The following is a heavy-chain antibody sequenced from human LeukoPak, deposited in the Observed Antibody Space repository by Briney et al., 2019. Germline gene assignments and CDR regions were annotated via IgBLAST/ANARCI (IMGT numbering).Heavy chain of an antibody. CDR1: GFTFSSYE. V-gene: IGHV4-59*01. Sequence: GSLRLSCAASGFTFSSYEMNWVRQAPGKGLEWIGYIYNSGSTNNNPSLKSRVTISVDTSKKQFSLKLSSVTAADTAVYYCARETPYGSGSYPFDYWGQGILVTVSS. CDR2: IYNSGST. CDR3: ARETPYGSGSYPFDY. D-gene: IGHD3-10*01. J-gene: IGHJ4*02.